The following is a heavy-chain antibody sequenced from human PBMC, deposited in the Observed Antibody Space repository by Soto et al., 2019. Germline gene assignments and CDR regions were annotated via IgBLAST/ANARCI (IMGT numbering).Heavy chain of an antibody. CDR2: VYDRATT. Sequence: QVQLQESGPGLVKPSETLSLTCTLSGGSISTYYWSWIRQPPGKGLEWIGYVYDRATTSYNPSLKTRVTISADTSKNQFSLNLRSVTAADTAVYFCARIRSVFSGGRNGYWGQGILVTVSS. D-gene: IGHD2-15*01. CDR3: ARIRSVFSGGRNGY. V-gene: IGHV4-59*08. CDR1: GGSISTYY. J-gene: IGHJ4*02.